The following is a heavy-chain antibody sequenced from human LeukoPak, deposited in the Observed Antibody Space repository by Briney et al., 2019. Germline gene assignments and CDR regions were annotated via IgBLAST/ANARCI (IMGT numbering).Heavy chain of an antibody. Sequence: GGSLRLSCAASGFTVSSSYMSWVRQAPGKGLEWVSVIYSGGITYYADSVKGRLTISRDNSKNTLYLQMSSLRTEDTAVYYCARARPGNFWSGYPSDAFDIWGQGTMVTVSS. CDR2: IYSGGIT. J-gene: IGHJ3*02. V-gene: IGHV3-53*01. CDR3: ARARPGNFWSGYPSDAFDI. CDR1: GFTVSSSY. D-gene: IGHD3-3*01.